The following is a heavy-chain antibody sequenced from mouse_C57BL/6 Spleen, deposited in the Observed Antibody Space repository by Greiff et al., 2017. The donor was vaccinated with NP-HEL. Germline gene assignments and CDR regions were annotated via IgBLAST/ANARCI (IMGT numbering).Heavy chain of an antibody. CDR1: GFTFSDFY. CDR3: AREAYGNYWYSDV. D-gene: IGHD2-1*01. Sequence: EVKLVESGGGLVQSGRSLRLSCATSGFTFSDFYMEWVRQAPGKGLEWIAASRNKANDYTTEYSASVKGRFIVSRDTSQSILYLQMNALRAEDTAIYYCAREAYGNYWYSDVWGTGTTVTVSS. J-gene: IGHJ1*03. CDR2: SRNKANDYTT. V-gene: IGHV7-1*01.